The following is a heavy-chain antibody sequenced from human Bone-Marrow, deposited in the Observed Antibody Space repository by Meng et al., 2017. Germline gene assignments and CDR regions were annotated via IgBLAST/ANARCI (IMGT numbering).Heavy chain of an antibody. CDR2: ISGSGGST. Sequence: GESLKISCAASGFTFSSYAMSWVRQAPGKGLEWVSAISGSGGSTYYADSVKGRFTISRDNSKNTLYLQMNSLRAEDTAVYYCAAGYYDSGGYCFDYWGQGTLVTVSS. D-gene: IGHD3-22*01. V-gene: IGHV3-23*01. CDR1: GFTFSSYA. CDR3: AAGYYDSGGYCFDY. J-gene: IGHJ4*02.